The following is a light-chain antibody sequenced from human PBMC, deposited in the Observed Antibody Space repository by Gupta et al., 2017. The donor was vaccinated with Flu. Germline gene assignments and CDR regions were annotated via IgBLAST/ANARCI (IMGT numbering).Light chain of an antibody. V-gene: IGKV3-20*01. Sequence: PGERATLSCRASQSISSSFLAWYQQKPGQAPRLLIYGASRRATGIPDRFSGSGSGTDFTLTISRLEPEDFAVYYCQQSGSSPWTFGQGTKVEVK. J-gene: IGKJ1*01. CDR1: QSISSSF. CDR3: QQSGSSPWT. CDR2: GAS.